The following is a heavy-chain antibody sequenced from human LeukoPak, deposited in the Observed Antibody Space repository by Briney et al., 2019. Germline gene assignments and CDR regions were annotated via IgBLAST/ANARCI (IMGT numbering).Heavy chain of an antibody. V-gene: IGHV3-30*18. CDR1: GFTFSSYG. J-gene: IGHJ6*02. D-gene: IGHD2-15*01. CDR3: VKDLGSAITSALALDV. CDR2: ISYDGSNK. Sequence: GGSLRLSCAASGFTFSSYGMHWVRQAPGKGLEWVAVISYDGSNKYYADSVKGRFTISRDNRKNLLHLQMNGLRPDDSAVYYCVKDLGSAITSALALDVWGQGTTVTVSS.